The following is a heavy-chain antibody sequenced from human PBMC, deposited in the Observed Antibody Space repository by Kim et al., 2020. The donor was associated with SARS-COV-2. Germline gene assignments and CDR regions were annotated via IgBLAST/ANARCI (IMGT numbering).Heavy chain of an antibody. CDR3: ARDGGAYYYDSS. V-gene: IGHV4-39*02. Sequence: SETLSLTCTVSGGSISSSSYYWGWIRQPPGKGLEWIGSIYYSGSTYYNPSLKSRVTISVDTYKNQFSLKLSSVTAADTAVYYCARDGGAYYYDSSWGQGTLVTVSS. CDR2: IYYSGST. CDR1: GGSISSSSYY. D-gene: IGHD3-22*01. J-gene: IGHJ4*02.